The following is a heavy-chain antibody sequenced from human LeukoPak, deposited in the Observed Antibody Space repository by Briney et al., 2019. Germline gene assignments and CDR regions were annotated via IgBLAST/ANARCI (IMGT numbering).Heavy chain of an antibody. CDR2: IIPIFGTA. D-gene: IGHD3-22*01. CDR1: GGTFSSYA. J-gene: IGHJ4*02. Sequence: SVKVSCKASGGTFSSYAISWVRQAPGQGLEWMGGIIPIFGTANYAQKFQGRVTITTDESTSTAYMELSSLRSEDTAAYYCGGAFFDSSGLFDYWGQGTLVTVSS. CDR3: GGAFFDSSGLFDY. V-gene: IGHV1-69*05.